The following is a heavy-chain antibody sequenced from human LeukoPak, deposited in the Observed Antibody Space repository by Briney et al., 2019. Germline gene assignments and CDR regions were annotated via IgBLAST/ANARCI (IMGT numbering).Heavy chain of an antibody. CDR3: ARDRVYYDSSGKGAFDI. D-gene: IGHD3-22*01. V-gene: IGHV1-46*01. J-gene: IGHJ3*02. CDR2: INPSGGST. CDR1: GYTFTSYY. Sequence: ASVKVSCKASGYTFTSYYMHWVRQAPGQGLEWMGIINPSGGSTSYAQKFQGRVTMTRDMSTSTVYMELSSLRSEDTAVYYCARDRVYYDSSGKGAFDIWGQGTMVTVSS.